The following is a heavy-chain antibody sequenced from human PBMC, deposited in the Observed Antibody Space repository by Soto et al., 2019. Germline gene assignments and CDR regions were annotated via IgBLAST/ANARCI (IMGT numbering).Heavy chain of an antibody. D-gene: IGHD4-17*01. J-gene: IGHJ6*03. CDR3: AKKGGYGDYPIFYYYYYMDV. Sequence: GGSLRLSCAASGFTFSSYAMSWVRQAPGKGLEWVSAISGSGGSTYYADSVKGRFTISRDNSKNTLYLQMNSLRAEDTAVYYCAKKGGYGDYPIFYYYYYMDVWGKGTTVTVSS. V-gene: IGHV3-23*01. CDR1: GFTFSSYA. CDR2: ISGSGGST.